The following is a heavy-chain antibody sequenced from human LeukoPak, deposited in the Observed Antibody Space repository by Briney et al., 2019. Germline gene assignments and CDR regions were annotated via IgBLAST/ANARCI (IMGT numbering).Heavy chain of an antibody. J-gene: IGHJ4*02. CDR3: ARHGSGYSSSSRMYY. V-gene: IGHV4-39*01. D-gene: IGHD6-6*01. CDR1: GGSISSYY. CDR2: IYYSGST. Sequence: PSETLSLTCTVSGGSISSYYWGWIRQPPGKGLEWIGSIYYSGSTYYNPSLKSRVTISVDTSKNQFSLKLSSVTAADTAVYYCARHGSGYSSSSRMYYWGQGTLVTVSS.